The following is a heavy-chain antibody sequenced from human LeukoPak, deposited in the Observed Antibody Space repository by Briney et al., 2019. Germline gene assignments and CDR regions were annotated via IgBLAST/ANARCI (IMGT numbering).Heavy chain of an antibody. CDR3: AREKNSSSWAFDY. CDR2: ISSSGSTI. V-gene: IGHV3-48*03. J-gene: IGHJ4*02. D-gene: IGHD6-13*01. CDR1: GFTFSNYE. Sequence: PGGSLRLSCAASGFTFSNYEMNWVRQAPGKGLEWVSYISSSGSTIYYADSVKGRFTISRDNAKNSLYLQMNRLRAEDTAVYYCAREKNSSSWAFDYWGQGTLVTVSS.